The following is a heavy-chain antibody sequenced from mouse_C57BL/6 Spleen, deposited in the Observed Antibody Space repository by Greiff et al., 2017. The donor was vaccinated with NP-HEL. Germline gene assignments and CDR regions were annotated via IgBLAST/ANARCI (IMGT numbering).Heavy chain of an antibody. CDR1: GFTFSSYT. J-gene: IGHJ3*01. CDR3: ARQSTMVTSPWFAD. D-gene: IGHD2-2*01. V-gene: IGHV5-9*04. CDR2: ISGGGGNT. Sequence: EVQVVESGGGLVKPGGSLKLSCAASGFTFSSYTMSWVRQTPEKRLEWVATISGGGGNTYYPDSVKGRFTISRDNAKNTLYLQMSSLRSEDTAVYYWARQSTMVTSPWFADWGKGTLVTVSA.